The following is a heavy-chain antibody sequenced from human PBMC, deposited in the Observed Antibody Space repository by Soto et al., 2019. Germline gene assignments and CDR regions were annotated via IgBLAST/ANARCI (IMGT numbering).Heavy chain of an antibody. CDR2: IWYDGSNK. J-gene: IGHJ6*02. Sequence: QVQLVESGGGVVQPGRSLRLSCAASGFTFSSYGMHWVRQAPDKGLEWVAVIWYDGSNKYYADSVKGRFTISRDTSKNTLYLQMNSLRAEDTAVYYCASEYCSGGRCYYYGMDVWGQGTTVTVSS. D-gene: IGHD2-15*01. CDR1: GFTFSSYG. V-gene: IGHV3-33*01. CDR3: ASEYCSGGRCYYYGMDV.